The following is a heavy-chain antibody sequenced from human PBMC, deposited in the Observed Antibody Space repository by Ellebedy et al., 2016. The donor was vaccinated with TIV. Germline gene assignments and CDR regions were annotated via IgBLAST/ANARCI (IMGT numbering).Heavy chain of an antibody. CDR1: GFRFNDYW. D-gene: IGHD1-20*01. V-gene: IGHV3-7*01. J-gene: IGHJ4*02. Sequence: PGGSLRLSCSASGFRFNDYWITRVRQAPGKGLEWVANIKKDGSEAHYVDSVKGRFTISRDNAKNSLYLQMNRLRVEDTAVYYCARENNWNDGDGFDYWGQGNLVTVSS. CDR2: IKKDGSEA. CDR3: ARENNWNDGDGFDY.